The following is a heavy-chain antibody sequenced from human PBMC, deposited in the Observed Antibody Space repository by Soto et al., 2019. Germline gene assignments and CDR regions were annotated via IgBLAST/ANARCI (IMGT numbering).Heavy chain of an antibody. D-gene: IGHD1-1*01. J-gene: IGHJ5*02. V-gene: IGHV4-59*01. CDR2: IYYSGST. Sequence: SETLSLTCTVSGGSISSYSWSWIRQPPGKGLEWIGYIYYSGSTNYNPSLKSRVTISVDTSKNQFSLKLSSVTAADTAVYYCARGNWNDVRWFDPWGQGTLVTVSS. CDR3: ARGNWNDVRWFDP. CDR1: GGSISSYS.